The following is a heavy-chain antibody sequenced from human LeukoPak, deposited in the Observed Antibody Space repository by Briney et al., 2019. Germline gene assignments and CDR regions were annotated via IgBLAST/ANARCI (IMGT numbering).Heavy chain of an antibody. V-gene: IGHV4-4*07. D-gene: IGHD5-18*01. CDR2: IYYTGST. CDR1: DGSISYNY. CDR3: ARGLSGDSYGFEY. Sequence: ASETLSLTCIVSDGSISYNYWSWIRPSAGKGLELIGRIYYTGSTNYNPSLRTRVTMSVDTSKKQFSLMLSSVTAADTAVYYCARGLSGDSYGFEYWGQGTLVTVSS. J-gene: IGHJ4*02.